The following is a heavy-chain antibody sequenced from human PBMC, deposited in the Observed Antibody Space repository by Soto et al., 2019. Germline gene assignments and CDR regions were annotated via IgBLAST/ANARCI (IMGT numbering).Heavy chain of an antibody. V-gene: IGHV3-33*01. D-gene: IGHD3-22*01. Sequence: PGGSLRLSCAASGFTFSSYGMHWVRQAPGKGLEWVAVIWYDGSNKYYADSVKGRFTISRDNSKNTLYLQMNSLRAEDTAVYYCARVGNYYVSSGYYEVRDAFDIWGQATMVTV. CDR3: ARVGNYYVSSGYYEVRDAFDI. CDR1: GFTFSSYG. J-gene: IGHJ3*02. CDR2: IWYDGSNK.